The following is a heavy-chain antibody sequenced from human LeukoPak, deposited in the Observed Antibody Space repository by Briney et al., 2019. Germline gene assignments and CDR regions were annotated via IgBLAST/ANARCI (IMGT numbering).Heavy chain of an antibody. CDR1: GFTFGSYW. V-gene: IGHV3-74*01. Sequence: GGSLRLSCAASGFTFGSYWMHWVRQVPGKGLVWVSRIKSDGSITNYADSVKGRFTISRDNAKNTLYLQMNSLRAEDTAVYYCARVGARLGAFDIWGQGTMVTVSS. CDR2: IKSDGSIT. CDR3: ARVGARLGAFDI. D-gene: IGHD6-25*01. J-gene: IGHJ3*02.